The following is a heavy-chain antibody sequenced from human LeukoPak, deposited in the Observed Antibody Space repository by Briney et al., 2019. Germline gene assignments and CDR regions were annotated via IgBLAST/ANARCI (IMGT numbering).Heavy chain of an antibody. D-gene: IGHD1-26*01. J-gene: IGHJ3*02. V-gene: IGHV3-23*01. CDR1: GFTFSNYA. Sequence: GGSLRLSCAASGFTFSNYAVTWVRQAPGKGLEWVSGISGSGGGTYYADSVKGRFTISRDNSNNTLSLQMNSLRAEDTAVYYCARCRYSGSYYGAFDMWGQGTMVTVSS. CDR2: ISGSGGGT. CDR3: ARCRYSGSYYGAFDM.